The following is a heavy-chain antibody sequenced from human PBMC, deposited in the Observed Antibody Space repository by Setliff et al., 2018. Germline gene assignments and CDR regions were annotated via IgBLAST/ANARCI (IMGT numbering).Heavy chain of an antibody. D-gene: IGHD3-10*01. CDR3: ARVRITPYCMDV. V-gene: IGHV4-4*07. CDR1: GGSMGSYS. Sequence: SETLSLTCTVSGGSMGSYSWTWIRQSAGKGLEWIGRVDTTGSTAFNPSRNSRVTMSLDKSKNQFSLKLYSVTAADTAVYFCARVRITPYCMDVWGKGTTVTVSS. J-gene: IGHJ6*03. CDR2: VDTTGST.